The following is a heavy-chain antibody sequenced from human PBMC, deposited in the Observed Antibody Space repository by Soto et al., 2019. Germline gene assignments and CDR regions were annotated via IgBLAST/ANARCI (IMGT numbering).Heavy chain of an antibody. J-gene: IGHJ4*02. CDR3: ARSGIAAPFDY. CDR1: GGSISSSSYY. V-gene: IGHV4-39*01. CDR2: IYYSGST. Sequence: PSETLSLTCTVSGGSISSSSYYWGWIRQPPGKGLEWIGSIYYSGSTYYNPSPKSRVTISVDTSKNQFSLKLSSVTAADTAVYYCARSGIAAPFDYWGQGTLVTVSS. D-gene: IGHD6-13*01.